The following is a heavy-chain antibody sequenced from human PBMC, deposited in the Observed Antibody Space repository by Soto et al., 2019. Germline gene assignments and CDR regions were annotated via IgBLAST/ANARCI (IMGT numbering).Heavy chain of an antibody. Sequence: GGSLRLSCAASGFTFSSYAMTWVRQAPGKGLEWVSAISGSGGDTYYADSVKGRFTISRDNSKNTLYLQMNSLRAEDTAAYYCAKALGGSYGGGEGAFDIWGQGTMVTVSS. CDR1: GFTFSSYA. CDR3: AKALGGSYGGGEGAFDI. J-gene: IGHJ3*02. CDR2: ISGSGGDT. V-gene: IGHV3-23*01. D-gene: IGHD1-26*01.